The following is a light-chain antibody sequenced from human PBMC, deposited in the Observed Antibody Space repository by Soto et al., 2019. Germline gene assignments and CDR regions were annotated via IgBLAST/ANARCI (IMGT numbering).Light chain of an antibody. V-gene: IGKV1-5*01. CDR3: QQYDSSSPT. Sequence: DIQMTQSPSTLSASVGDGVTITCRASQNISVWLAWYQQRPGKAPKFLIYDASSLETGVPSRFSGSGSGTEFTLTIRSLQPDDFATYCCQQYDSSSPTFGQGTKLEIK. J-gene: IGKJ2*01. CDR1: QNISVW. CDR2: DAS.